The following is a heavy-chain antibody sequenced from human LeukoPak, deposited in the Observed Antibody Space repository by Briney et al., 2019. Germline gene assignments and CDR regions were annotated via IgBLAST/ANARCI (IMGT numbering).Heavy chain of an antibody. V-gene: IGHV3-30-3*01. CDR1: GFTFSTYA. Sequence: GRSLRLSCAASGFTFSTYAMHWVRQAPGKGLEWVAIISHDGTNKYYADSVKGRFTVSRDNSKDALYLQMNSLRVEDTAVHYCATGISATGEALDYWGQGTLVTVSS. J-gene: IGHJ4*02. D-gene: IGHD6-13*01. CDR2: ISHDGTNK. CDR3: ATGISATGEALDY.